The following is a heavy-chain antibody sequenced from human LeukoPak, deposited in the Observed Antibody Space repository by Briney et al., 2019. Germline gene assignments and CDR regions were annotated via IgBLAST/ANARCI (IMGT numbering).Heavy chain of an antibody. CDR2: IYSGGST. CDR1: GFTFSSYW. CDR3: AREIGWFGELPSYFDY. J-gene: IGHJ4*02. Sequence: GGSLRLSCAASGFTFSSYWMSWVRQAPGKGLEWVSVIYSGGSTYYADSVKGRFTISRDNSKNTLYLQMNSLRAEDTAVYYCAREIGWFGELPSYFDYWGQGTLVTVSS. V-gene: IGHV3-66*01. D-gene: IGHD3-10*01.